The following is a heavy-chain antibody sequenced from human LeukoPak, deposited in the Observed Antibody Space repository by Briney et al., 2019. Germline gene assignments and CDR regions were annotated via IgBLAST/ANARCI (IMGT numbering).Heavy chain of an antibody. CDR3: ARGRGYDSSGQYYFDY. CDR2: MNPNSGNT. D-gene: IGHD3-22*01. CDR1: GYTFTSYD. Sequence: GASVKVSCKASGYTFTSYDINWVRQATGQGLEWMGWMNPNSGNTGYAQKFQGRVTMTRNTSISTAYMELCSLRSEDTAAYYCARGRGYDSSGQYYFDYWGQGTLVTVSS. J-gene: IGHJ4*02. V-gene: IGHV1-8*01.